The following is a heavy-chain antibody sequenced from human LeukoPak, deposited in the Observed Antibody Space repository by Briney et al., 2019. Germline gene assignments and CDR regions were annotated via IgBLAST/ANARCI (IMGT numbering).Heavy chain of an antibody. V-gene: IGHV1-69*02. CDR2: IIPILGIA. Sequence: ASVKVSCKASGGTFSSYTISWVRQAPGQGLEWMGRIIPILGIANYAQKFQGRVTITADKSTSTAYMELSSLRSEDTAVYYCARGGIQLWSYPADAFGIWGQGTMVTVSS. J-gene: IGHJ3*02. CDR1: GGTFSSYT. D-gene: IGHD5-18*01. CDR3: ARGGIQLWSYPADAFGI.